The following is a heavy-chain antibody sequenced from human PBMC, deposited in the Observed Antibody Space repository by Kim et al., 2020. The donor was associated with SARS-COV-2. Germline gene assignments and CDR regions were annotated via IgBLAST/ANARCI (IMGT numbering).Heavy chain of an antibody. CDR2: IDPSDSYT. V-gene: IGHV5-10-1*01. CDR1: GYSFTSYW. Sequence: GESLKISCKGSGYSFTSYWISWVRQMPGKGLEWMGRIDPSDSYTNYSPSFQGHVTISADKSISTAYLQWSSLKASDTAMYYCARRPIAVAGVPHNYYYYGMDVWGQGTTVTVSS. D-gene: IGHD6-19*01. J-gene: IGHJ6*02. CDR3: ARRPIAVAGVPHNYYYYGMDV.